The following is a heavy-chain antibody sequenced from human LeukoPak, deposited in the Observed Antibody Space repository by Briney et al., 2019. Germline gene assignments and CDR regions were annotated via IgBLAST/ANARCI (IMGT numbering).Heavy chain of an antibody. V-gene: IGHV3-33*01. D-gene: IGHD4-17*01. CDR3: ARPGTTVTLYYIDY. J-gene: IGHJ4*02. Sequence: GGSLRLSCAASGFTFSSYGMHWVRQAPGKGLEWVAVIWYDGSNKYYADSVKGRFTISRDNSKNTLYLQMNSLRAEDTAVYYCARPGTTVTLYYIDYWGQGTLVTVSS. CDR1: GFTFSSYG. CDR2: IWYDGSNK.